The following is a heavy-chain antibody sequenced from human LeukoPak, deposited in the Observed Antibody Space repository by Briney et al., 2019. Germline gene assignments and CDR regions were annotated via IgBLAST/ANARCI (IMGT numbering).Heavy chain of an antibody. Sequence: SETLSLTCTVSGGSISSYYWSWIRQPPGKGLEWIGYIYYSGSTDYDPSLKNRLTISVDTSRNQFSLKLSSVTAADTAVYYCARGYCSGGSCHSGRWYFDLWGRGTLVTVSS. CDR2: IYYSGST. V-gene: IGHV4-59*01. CDR3: ARGYCSGGSCHSGRWYFDL. D-gene: IGHD2-15*01. J-gene: IGHJ2*01. CDR1: GGSISSYY.